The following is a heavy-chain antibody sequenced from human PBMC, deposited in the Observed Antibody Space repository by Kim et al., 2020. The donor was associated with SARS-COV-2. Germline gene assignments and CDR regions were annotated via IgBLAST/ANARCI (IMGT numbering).Heavy chain of an antibody. CDR3: ARRRRESNGYFFDY. CDR2: MYPGDSDT. Sequence: GESLKISCKGSGYDFTSYWLGWVRQRPGKGLELMGIMYPGDSDTRYSPSFQGQVIISADKSISTAYLQWSSLKASDSGMYFCARRRRESNGYFFDYWGQG. V-gene: IGHV5-51*01. CDR1: GYDFTSYW. J-gene: IGHJ4*02. D-gene: IGHD3-22*01.